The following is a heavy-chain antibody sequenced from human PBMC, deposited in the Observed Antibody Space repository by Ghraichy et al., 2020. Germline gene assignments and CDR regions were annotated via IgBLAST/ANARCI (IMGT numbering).Heavy chain of an antibody. CDR1: GFTFSNSW. CDR3: VRLTVLDVMDD. CDR2: INSDGSIT. Sequence: GESLNISCAASGFTFSNSWMHWVRQAPGKGLVWLSRINSDGSITGYADCVKGRFTISRDNAKNTLYLQMNRLGAEDTAVYHCVRLTVLDVMDDWGQGTTVTVSS. J-gene: IGHJ6*02. D-gene: IGHD3/OR15-3a*01. V-gene: IGHV3-74*01.